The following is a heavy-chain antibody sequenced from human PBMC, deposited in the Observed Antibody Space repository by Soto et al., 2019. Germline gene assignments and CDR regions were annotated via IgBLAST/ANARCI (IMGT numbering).Heavy chain of an antibody. CDR1: GYTFTFYG. J-gene: IGHJ5*01. Sequence: QVQLVQSGAEVKKPGASVKVSCKASGYTFTFYGITWVRQAPGQGLEWMGWISGFNGNTNYAADPLGRDTIATDTYTGTAYMKLGGLGADDTAGDECACFGVSSVDVSRDVDSWGHGSPATVSS. CDR2: ISGFNGNT. D-gene: IGHD5-12*01. V-gene: IGHV1-18*01. CDR3: ACFGVSSVDVSRDVDS.